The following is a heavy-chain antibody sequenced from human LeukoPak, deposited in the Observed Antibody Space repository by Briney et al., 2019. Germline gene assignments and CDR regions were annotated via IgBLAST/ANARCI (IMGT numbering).Heavy chain of an antibody. CDR1: GYSIISSYY. Sequence: SETLSLTCAVSGYSIISSYYWGWIRQPPGEGLEWIGTIYHSGSTHYNPSLKSRVTLSVDTSKNQFSLKLRSVTAADTAVYYCASLPSNTVAHDYWGQGTLVTVSS. CDR3: ASLPSNTVAHDY. J-gene: IGHJ4*02. V-gene: IGHV4-38-2*01. D-gene: IGHD4-11*01. CDR2: IYHSGST.